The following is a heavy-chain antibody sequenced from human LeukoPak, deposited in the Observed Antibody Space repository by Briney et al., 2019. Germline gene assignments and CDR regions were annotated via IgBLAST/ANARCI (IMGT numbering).Heavy chain of an antibody. Sequence: SQTLSLTCAISGDIVSSNSAAWNWIRPSPSRGLEWLGRTYYRFKWYNDYAVSVKSRITINPDTSKNQFSLQLNSVTPEDTAVYYCARSHHSYYFDYWGQGALVTVSS. D-gene: IGHD6-6*01. CDR3: ARSHHSYYFDY. J-gene: IGHJ4*02. V-gene: IGHV6-1*01. CDR2: TYYRFKWYN. CDR1: GDIVSSNSAA.